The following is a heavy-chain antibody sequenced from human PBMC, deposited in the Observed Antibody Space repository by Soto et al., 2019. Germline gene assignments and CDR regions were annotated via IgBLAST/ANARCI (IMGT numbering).Heavy chain of an antibody. CDR1: GYTFIRYG. CDR3: ARGGYYDNTWGKLSHYGLDV. Sequence: QVQLVQSAAEVKKPGASVRVSCKASGYTFIRYGIAWVRQAPGQGLEWMGRISPYNDYTIYAQKLQGRVTMTAYTSTRTVYMELRGLKSDDTAVYSCARGGYYDNTWGKLSHYGLDVWGQGTSVTVSS. J-gene: IGHJ6*02. D-gene: IGHD3-16*01. V-gene: IGHV1-18*01. CDR2: ISPYNDYT.